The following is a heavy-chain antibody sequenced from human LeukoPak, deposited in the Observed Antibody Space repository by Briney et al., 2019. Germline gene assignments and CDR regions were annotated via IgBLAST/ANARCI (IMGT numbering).Heavy chain of an antibody. J-gene: IGHJ4*02. D-gene: IGHD3-22*01. CDR3: ARHDIDTSGYYFDYFDY. CDR2: IYYSGST. V-gene: IGHV4-39*01. Sequence: PSESLSLTCTVSGDSISSSSYYWGWIRQPPGKGLEWIGSIYYSGSTYYNPSLKRRVTISVDTSKNQFSLKLTAVTAADTAVYYCARHDIDTSGYYFDYFDYWGQGTLVTVSS. CDR1: GDSISSSSYY.